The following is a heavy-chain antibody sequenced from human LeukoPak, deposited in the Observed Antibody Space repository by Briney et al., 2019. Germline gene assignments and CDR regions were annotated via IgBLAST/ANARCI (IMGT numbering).Heavy chain of an antibody. CDR3: ARDRGSGNCFDY. CDR1: GGSISSGNYY. D-gene: IGHD3-10*01. CDR2: IYTSGST. J-gene: IGHJ4*02. V-gene: IGHV4-61*02. Sequence: SQTLSLTCTVSGGSISSGNYYWSWIRQPAGKGLEWIGRIYTSGSTNYNPSLKSRVTISVDTSKNQFSLILSSVTAADTAVYYCARDRGSGNCFDYWAREPWAPPPQ.